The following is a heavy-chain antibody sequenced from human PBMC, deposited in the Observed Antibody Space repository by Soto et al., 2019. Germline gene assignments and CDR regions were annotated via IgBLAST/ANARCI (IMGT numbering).Heavy chain of an antibody. Sequence: ASVKVSCKASGYTFTSYGISWVRQAPGQGLEWMGWISAYNGNTNYAQKLQGRVTMTTDTSTSTAYMELRSMRSDDTAVYYCARVVAGYCSGGSCYSPPDYYYGMDVWGQGTTVTVSS. V-gene: IGHV1-18*04. CDR2: ISAYNGNT. D-gene: IGHD2-15*01. CDR3: ARVVAGYCSGGSCYSPPDYYYGMDV. J-gene: IGHJ6*02. CDR1: GYTFTSYG.